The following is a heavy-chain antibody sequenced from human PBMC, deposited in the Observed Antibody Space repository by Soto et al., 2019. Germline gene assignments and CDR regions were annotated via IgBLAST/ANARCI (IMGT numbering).Heavy chain of an antibody. D-gene: IGHD6-13*01. CDR1: GGSISSGGYY. V-gene: IGHV4-31*03. Sequence: PSETLSLTCTVSGGSISSGGYYWSWIRQHPGKGLEWIGYIYYSGSTYYNPSLKSRVTISVDTSKNQFSLKLSSVTAADTAVYYCLRSFGVAAAGPFDYRGKRTLDTGSS. CDR3: LRSFGVAAAGPFDY. CDR2: IYYSGST. J-gene: IGHJ4*02.